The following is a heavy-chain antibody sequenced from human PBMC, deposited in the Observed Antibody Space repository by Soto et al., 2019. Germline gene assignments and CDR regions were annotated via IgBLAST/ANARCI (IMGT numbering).Heavy chain of an antibody. Sequence: GGSLRLSCAACGFTVSSKYMTWVRQAPGKGLEWVSLIQSGGTTYYADSVKGRFTISRDTSENTLHLQMDSLRVEDTAVYYCARDDVLCDGGRCYGIPLAVWGKGTTVTVSS. CDR1: GFTVSSKY. D-gene: IGHD2-15*01. J-gene: IGHJ6*04. CDR2: IQSGGTT. CDR3: ARDDVLCDGGRCYGIPLAV. V-gene: IGHV3-66*01.